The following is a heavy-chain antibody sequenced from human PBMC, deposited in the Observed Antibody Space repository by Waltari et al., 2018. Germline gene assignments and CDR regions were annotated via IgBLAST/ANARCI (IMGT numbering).Heavy chain of an antibody. D-gene: IGHD3-22*01. V-gene: IGHV4-59*11. CDR3: ARLPRGSVIIGAFDI. J-gene: IGHJ3*02. Sequence: VQLQESGPGLVKPSETLSLSCDVSGDSITSHFWSWIRQAPGKGLEWIGYMYFSGTHNHNPSLKSRVTISIDTSKNHFSLNLRSVTAADTAIYYCARLPRGSVIIGAFDIWGQGTQVTVSS. CDR2: MYFSGTH. CDR1: GDSITSHF.